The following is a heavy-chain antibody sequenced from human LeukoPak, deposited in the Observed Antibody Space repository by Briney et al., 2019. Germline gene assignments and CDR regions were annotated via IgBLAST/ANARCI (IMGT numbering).Heavy chain of an antibody. Sequence: PGGSLRLSCAASGFTVSNNYMSWVRQAPGKGLEWVAVISYDGSNKYYADSVKGRFTISRDNSKNTLYLQMNSLRAEDTAVYYCARDPAVNMVVPAAPSGHWGQGTLVTVSS. CDR1: GFTVSNNY. CDR2: ISYDGSNK. J-gene: IGHJ1*01. D-gene: IGHD2-2*01. V-gene: IGHV3-30-3*01. CDR3: ARDPAVNMVVPAAPSGH.